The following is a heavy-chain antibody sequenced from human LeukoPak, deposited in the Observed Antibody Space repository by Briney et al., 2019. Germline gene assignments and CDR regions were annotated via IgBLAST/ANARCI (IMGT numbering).Heavy chain of an antibody. CDR2: FIPIFGIA. CDR1: SYX. Sequence: SYXISWXRQAPXXGXXXXXXFIPIFGIANYAQKFQGRVTITADKSTSTAYMELSSLRSEDTAVYYCARPQPYSSGNNWFDPWGQGTLVTVSS. CDR3: ARPQPYSSGNNWFDP. D-gene: IGHD6-25*01. J-gene: IGHJ5*02. V-gene: IGHV1-69*17.